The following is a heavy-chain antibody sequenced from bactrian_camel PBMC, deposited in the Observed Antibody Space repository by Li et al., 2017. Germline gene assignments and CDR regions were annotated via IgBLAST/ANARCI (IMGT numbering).Heavy chain of an antibody. CDR1: GLTFSFYP. J-gene: IGHJ4*01. Sequence: HVQLVESGGGLVQPGGSLRLSCAAAGLTFSFYPMAWVRQAPGKGLDWVSSIYTGDGSTNSADSVKGRFTISRDNAKNMLYLQLSSVKTEDTAMYYCAKDPKMYGGSWLSPDIDHWGQGTQVTVS. CDR3: AKDPKMYGGSWLSPDIDH. D-gene: IGHD6*01. CDR2: IYTGDGST. V-gene: IGHV3S1*01.